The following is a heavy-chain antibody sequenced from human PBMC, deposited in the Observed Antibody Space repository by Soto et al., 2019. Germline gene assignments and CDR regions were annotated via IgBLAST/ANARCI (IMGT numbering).Heavy chain of an antibody. CDR2: IIPIFGTA. J-gene: IGHJ4*02. V-gene: IGHV1-69*01. CDR1: GGTFSSYA. D-gene: IGHD3-10*01. CDR3: ARDYYGSGSPRGHFDY. Sequence: QVQLVQSGAEVKKPGSSVKVSCKASGGTFSSYAISWVRQAPGQGLEWMGGIIPIFGTANYAQKFQGRVTITADESTSTADMELSSLSSEDTAVYYCARDYYGSGSPRGHFDYWGQGTLVTVSS.